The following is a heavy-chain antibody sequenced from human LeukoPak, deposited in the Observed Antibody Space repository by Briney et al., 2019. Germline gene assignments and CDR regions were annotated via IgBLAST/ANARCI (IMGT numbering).Heavy chain of an antibody. CDR3: STEPRSLLY. V-gene: IGHV3-11*01. J-gene: IGHJ4*01. D-gene: IGHD4-17*01. Sequence: SGGSLRLSCVVPGFSFSKSYMTWIRQTPGKGLESLAYISGSGSDIYYADSVKGRFTISRDNAKNSLYLQLNSLRPEDTALYYCSTEPRSLLYWGHGTLVTVSS. CDR1: GFSFSKSY. CDR2: ISGSGSDI.